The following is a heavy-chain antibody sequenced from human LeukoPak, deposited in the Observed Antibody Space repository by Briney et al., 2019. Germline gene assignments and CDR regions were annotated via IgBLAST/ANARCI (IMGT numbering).Heavy chain of an antibody. CDR3: ARGGHGYYDSSGYYGY. Sequence: PGGSLRLSCAASGFTFSSYSMNWVRQAPGKGLEWVSYISSSSSTIYYADSVKGRFTISRGNAKNSLYLQMNSLRAEDTAVYYCARGGHGYYDSSGYYGYWGQGTLVTVSS. CDR2: ISSSSSTI. D-gene: IGHD3-22*01. CDR1: GFTFSSYS. V-gene: IGHV3-48*01. J-gene: IGHJ4*02.